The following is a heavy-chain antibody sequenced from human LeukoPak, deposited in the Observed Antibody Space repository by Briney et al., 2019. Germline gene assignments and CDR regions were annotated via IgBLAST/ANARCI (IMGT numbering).Heavy chain of an antibody. CDR3: ARDRVGATPGYYYYGMDV. D-gene: IGHD1-26*01. CDR1: GGSISSGGYY. CDR2: IYYTGST. J-gene: IGHJ6*02. Sequence: SETLSLTCTVSGGSISSGGYYWSWIRQHPGKGLEWIGYIYYTGSTNYNPSLKSRVTISVDTSKNQFSLKLSSVTAADTAVYYCARDRVGATPGYYYYGMDVWGQGTTVTVSS. V-gene: IGHV4-61*08.